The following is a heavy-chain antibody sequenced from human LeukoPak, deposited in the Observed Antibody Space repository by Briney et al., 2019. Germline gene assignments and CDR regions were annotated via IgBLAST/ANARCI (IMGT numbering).Heavy chain of an antibody. V-gene: IGHV3-7*01. D-gene: IGHD5-12*01. CDR3: ARDSTPRYSGYDWVF. J-gene: IGHJ4*02. Sequence: GGSLRLSCAASGFTVSSNYMSWVRQAPGKGLEWLANINQDGSQTSHVDSVRGRFTVSRDNAKNSLYLQMNSLRVDDTAVYYCARDSTPRYSGYDWVFWGRGTLVTVSS. CDR1: GFTVSSNY. CDR2: INQDGSQT.